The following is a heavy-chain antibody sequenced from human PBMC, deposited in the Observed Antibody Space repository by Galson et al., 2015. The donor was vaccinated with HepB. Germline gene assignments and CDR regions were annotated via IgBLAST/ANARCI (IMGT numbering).Heavy chain of an antibody. CDR1: GFTFRIYA. Sequence: SLRLSCAASGFTFRIYAMSWVRQAPGKGLEWVAGISGSGAGTYYADSVKGRFTISRDNSRNALYLQMNSLRAEDTAIYYCAKGHYSDSGGYYCIDCWGQGTLVTVSS. CDR2: ISGSGAGT. D-gene: IGHD3-22*01. CDR3: AKGHYSDSGGYYCIDC. J-gene: IGHJ4*02. V-gene: IGHV3-23*01.